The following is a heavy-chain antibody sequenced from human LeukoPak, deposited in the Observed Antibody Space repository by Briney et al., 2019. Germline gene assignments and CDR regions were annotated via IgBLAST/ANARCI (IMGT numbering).Heavy chain of an antibody. V-gene: IGHV3-7*04. D-gene: IGHD5-18*01. CDR3: ARDRRYSYIDY. CDR2: IKQDGSEK. J-gene: IGHJ4*02. CDR1: EFTFSNYW. Sequence: PGGSVRLSCAASEFTFSNYWMNWVRQAPGKGLEWVANIKQDGSEKYYVDSVKGRFTISRDNAKNSLYLQMNSLRAEDTAVYYCARDRRYSYIDYWGQGTLVTVSS.